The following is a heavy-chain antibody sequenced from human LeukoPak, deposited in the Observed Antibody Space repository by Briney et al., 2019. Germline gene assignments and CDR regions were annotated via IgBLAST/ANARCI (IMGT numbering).Heavy chain of an antibody. CDR1: GYTFTSYY. CDR2: MNPNSGNT. D-gene: IGHD3-3*01. CDR3: ARESFWSGYPYLSLGYYYGMDV. Sequence: ASVKVSCKASGYTFTSYYMHWVRQATGQGLEWMGWMNPNSGNTGYAQKFQGRVTMTRNTSISTAYMELSSLRSEDTAVYYCARESFWSGYPYLSLGYYYGMDVWGQGTTVTVSS. J-gene: IGHJ6*02. V-gene: IGHV1-8*02.